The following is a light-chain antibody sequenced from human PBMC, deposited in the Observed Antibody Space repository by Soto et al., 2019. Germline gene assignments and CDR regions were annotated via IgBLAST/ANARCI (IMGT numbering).Light chain of an antibody. V-gene: IGKV3D-20*02. CDR1: QSVTNNF. CDR2: GAS. Sequence: IVLTQSPGTLSLSPGERATLSCGASQSVTNNFLAWYQQKPGQAPRLLIYGASSRATGVPDRFSGSGSGTDFTLTISRLEPGDFAVYYCQQRSNWPPAFGQGTKLEIK. CDR3: QQRSNWPPA. J-gene: IGKJ2*01.